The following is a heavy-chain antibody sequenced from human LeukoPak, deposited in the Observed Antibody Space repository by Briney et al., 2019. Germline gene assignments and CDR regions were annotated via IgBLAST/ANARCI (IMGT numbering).Heavy chain of an antibody. CDR2: IYYSGST. D-gene: IGHD3-10*01. J-gene: IGHJ4*02. CDR3: ARGSNYYGSGSPPPHDY. CDR1: GGSISSHY. Sequence: SETLSLTCTVSGGSISSHYWSWIRQPPGKGLEWIGYIYYSGSTNYNPSLKSRVTISVDTSKNQFSLKLSSVTAADTAVYYCARGSNYYGSGSPPPHDYWGQGTLVTVSS. V-gene: IGHV4-59*11.